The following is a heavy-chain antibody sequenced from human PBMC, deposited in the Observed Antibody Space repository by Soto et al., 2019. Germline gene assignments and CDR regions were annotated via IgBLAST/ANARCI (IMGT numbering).Heavy chain of an antibody. CDR3: ARQTVYSGYDFFDP. CDR2: IYYSGST. CDR1: GGSISSYY. D-gene: IGHD5-12*01. Sequence: SETLSLTCTVSGGSISSYYWSWIRQPPGKGLEWIGYIYYSGSTNYNPSLKSRVTISVDTSKNQFSLKLGSVTAADTAVYYCARQTVYSGYDFFDPWGQGTLVTVSS. V-gene: IGHV4-59*08. J-gene: IGHJ5*02.